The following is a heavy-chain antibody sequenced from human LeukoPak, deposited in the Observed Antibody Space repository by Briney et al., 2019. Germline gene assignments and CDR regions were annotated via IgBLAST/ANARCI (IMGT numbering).Heavy chain of an antibody. Sequence: GASVKVSCKASGYTFTSYDINWVRQAPGQGLEWMGRINPNSGGTNYAQKFQGRVTMTRDTSISTAYMELSRLRSDDTAVYYCARVGIAVRNYWGQGTLVTVSS. J-gene: IGHJ4*02. V-gene: IGHV1-2*06. D-gene: IGHD6-19*01. CDR3: ARVGIAVRNY. CDR1: GYTFTSYD. CDR2: INPNSGGT.